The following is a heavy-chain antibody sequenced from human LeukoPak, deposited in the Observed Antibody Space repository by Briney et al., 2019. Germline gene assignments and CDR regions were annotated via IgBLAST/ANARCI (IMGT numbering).Heavy chain of an antibody. CDR2: IWYDGSNK. D-gene: IGHD1-26*01. CDR3: ARDRVRARHRYFDY. V-gene: IGHV3-33*01. CDR1: GFTFSSYG. J-gene: IGHJ4*02. Sequence: GGSLRLSCAASGFTFSSYGMHWVRQAPGKGLEWVAVIWYDGSNKYYADSVKGRFTISRDNSKNTLYLQMNSLRAEDTAVYYCARDRVRARHRYFDYWGQGTLVTVSS.